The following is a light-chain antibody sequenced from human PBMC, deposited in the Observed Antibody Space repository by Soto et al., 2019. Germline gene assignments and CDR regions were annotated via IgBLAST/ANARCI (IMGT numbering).Light chain of an antibody. CDR3: QQYINRWT. Sequence: DIQMTQSPSTLSASVGDRVTITCRASQSISTWLAWYQQKPGKAPKLLIYKASSLESGVPSRFSGSGSGTEFTLTISSLQPDDSATYYCQQYINRWTFGRGTKVEIK. V-gene: IGKV1-5*03. CDR2: KAS. CDR1: QSISTW. J-gene: IGKJ1*01.